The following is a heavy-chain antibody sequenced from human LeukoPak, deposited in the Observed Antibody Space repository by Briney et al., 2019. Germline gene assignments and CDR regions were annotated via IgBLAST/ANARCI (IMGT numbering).Heavy chain of an antibody. CDR1: GFTFSSYW. CDR3: ARGITMVRGVKDY. J-gene: IGHJ4*02. CDR2: INSDGSST. Sequence: GGSLRLSCAASGFTFSSYWMHWVRQAPGKGLVWVSRINSDGSSTSYADSVKGRFTISRDNAKNTLYLQMNSLRAEDTAVYYRARGITMVRGVKDYWGQGTLVTVSS. V-gene: IGHV3-74*01. D-gene: IGHD3-10*01.